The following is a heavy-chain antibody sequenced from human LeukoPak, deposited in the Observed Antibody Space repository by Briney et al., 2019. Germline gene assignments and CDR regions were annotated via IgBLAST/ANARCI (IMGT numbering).Heavy chain of an antibody. J-gene: IGHJ4*02. V-gene: IGHV3-11*01. CDR3: AREGYGVHFDF. CDR2: IISGGSMT. D-gene: IGHD2-8*01. CDR1: GFTFSDYY. Sequence: GGSLRLSCAASGFTFSDYYMSWIRQAPGKGLEWVSYIISGGSMTDYADSVKGRFTISRDNAKNSLYLQMNSLRAEDTAVYYCAREGYGVHFDFWGQGTPVTVSS.